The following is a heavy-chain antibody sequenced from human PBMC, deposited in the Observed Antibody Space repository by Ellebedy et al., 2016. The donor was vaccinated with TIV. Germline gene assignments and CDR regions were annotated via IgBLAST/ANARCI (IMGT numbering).Heavy chain of an antibody. CDR2: ISGGGGST. Sequence: GESLKISCAASGFTFSSFAMHWVRQAPGKGLEWLSVISGGGGSTYHADSMKGRFTITRDNSKNTRYLQMDRLRAEDTAVYYCAKGSSSGFNYDRVGSEYWGQGTLVTASS. D-gene: IGHD3-22*01. V-gene: IGHV3-23*01. CDR1: GFTFSSFA. J-gene: IGHJ4*02. CDR3: AKGSSSGFNYDRVGSEY.